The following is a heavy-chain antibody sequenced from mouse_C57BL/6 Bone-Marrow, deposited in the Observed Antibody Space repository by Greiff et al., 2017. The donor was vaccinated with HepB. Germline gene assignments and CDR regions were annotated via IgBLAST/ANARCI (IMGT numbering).Heavy chain of an antibody. J-gene: IGHJ3*01. CDR2: IYPRSGNT. CDR3: ARTRCTTVGGGFAY. D-gene: IGHD1-1*01. V-gene: IGHV1-81*01. Sequence: VQLQESGAELARPGASVKLSCKASGYTFTSYGISWVKQRTGQGLEWIGEIYPRSGNTYYNEKFKGKATLTADKSSSTAYMELRSLTAEDSAVYFCARTRCTTVGGGFAYWGQGTLVTVAA. CDR1: GYTFTSYG.